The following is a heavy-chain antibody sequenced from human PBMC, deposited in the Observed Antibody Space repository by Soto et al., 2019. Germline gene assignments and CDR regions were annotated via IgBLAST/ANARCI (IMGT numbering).Heavy chain of an antibody. CDR2: IYHSGNT. CDR1: GSSISSSNW. Sequence: QVQLQESGPGLVKPSGTLSLTCAVSGSSISSSNWWSWVRQPPGKGLEWIGEIYHSGNTNYNPSLKSRVTISVDKSKNQFSLKLSSVTAADTAVYYCARDYDSSGSPTIPDAFDIWGQGTMVTVSS. CDR3: ARDYDSSGSPTIPDAFDI. D-gene: IGHD3-22*01. V-gene: IGHV4-4*02. J-gene: IGHJ3*02.